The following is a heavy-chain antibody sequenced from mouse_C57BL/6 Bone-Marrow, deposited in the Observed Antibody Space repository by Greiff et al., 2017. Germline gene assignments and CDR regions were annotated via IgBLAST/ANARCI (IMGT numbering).Heavy chain of an antibody. V-gene: IGHV2-2*01. CDR2: IWSGGST. CDR3: ARNSGGSTMVTTVFWNFDV. J-gene: IGHJ1*03. CDR1: GFSLTSYG. Sequence: VQLQQSGPGLVQPSQSLSITCTVSGFSLTSYGVHWVRQSPGKGLEWLGVIWSGGSTDYNAAFISRLSISKDNSKSQVFFKMNSLQADDTAIYYCARNSGGSTMVTTVFWNFDVWGTGTTVTVSS. D-gene: IGHD2-2*01.